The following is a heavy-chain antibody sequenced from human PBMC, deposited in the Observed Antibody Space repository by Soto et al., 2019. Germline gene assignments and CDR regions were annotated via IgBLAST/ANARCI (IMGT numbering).Heavy chain of an antibody. D-gene: IGHD3-10*01. Sequence: QITLKDSGPTLVKRTQTLSLTCTFSGFSLSTVGVGVAWIRQPPGKALEGLALIYWDDDKRFSPSLKSRLTTTKDTAKNQVVMTMINMDPVDTATYDCAHLTMARGMVGEWFDSCSQGNMVTVSS. CDR3: AHLTMARGMVGEWFDS. V-gene: IGHV2-5*02. CDR2: IYWDDDK. CDR1: GFSLSTVGVG. J-gene: IGHJ5*01.